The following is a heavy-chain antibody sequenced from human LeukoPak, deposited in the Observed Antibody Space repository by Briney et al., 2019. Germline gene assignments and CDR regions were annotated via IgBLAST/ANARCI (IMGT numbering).Heavy chain of an antibody. Sequence: SETLSLTCAVYGGSFSDYYWSWIRQPPGKGLEWIGEINHSGSTNYNPSLKSRVNMSVDTSKNQFSLKLSSVTAADTAVYYCARTDSVYDYVWGSYRYDGYYFDYWGQGTLVTVSS. J-gene: IGHJ4*02. CDR3: ARTDSVYDYVWGSYRYDGYYFDY. CDR1: GGSFSDYY. D-gene: IGHD3-16*02. CDR2: INHSGST. V-gene: IGHV4-34*01.